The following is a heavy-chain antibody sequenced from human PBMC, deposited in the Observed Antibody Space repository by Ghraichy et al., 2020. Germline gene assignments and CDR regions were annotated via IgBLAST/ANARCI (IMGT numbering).Heavy chain of an antibody. Sequence: GGSLRLSCAASGFTFNSYGTTWVRQAPGKGLEWLSYISSSSSTIYYADSVEGRFTISRDNAKNSLYLQMNSLRAEDTAVYYCARGVGSTGYSCAHWGQGTLVTVSS. CDR3: ARGVGSTGYSCAH. CDR1: GFTFNSYG. J-gene: IGHJ4*02. D-gene: IGHD3-9*01. CDR2: ISSSSSTI. V-gene: IGHV3-48*01.